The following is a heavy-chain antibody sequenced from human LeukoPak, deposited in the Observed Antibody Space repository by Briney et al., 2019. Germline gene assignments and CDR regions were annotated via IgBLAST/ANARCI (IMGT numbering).Heavy chain of an antibody. CDR3: TRTEYCSAGRCYSDYFDS. Sequence: GGSLRLSCAASGFTFSDHYMDWVRQAPGKGLEWVGRTRNKANSYTTEYAASVKGRFTISRDDSKTSLYLQMNSLKAEDTAVYYCTRTEYCSAGRCYSDYFDSWGQGTLVTVSS. D-gene: IGHD2-15*01. J-gene: IGHJ4*02. CDR2: TRNKANSYTT. CDR1: GFTFSDHY. V-gene: IGHV3-72*01.